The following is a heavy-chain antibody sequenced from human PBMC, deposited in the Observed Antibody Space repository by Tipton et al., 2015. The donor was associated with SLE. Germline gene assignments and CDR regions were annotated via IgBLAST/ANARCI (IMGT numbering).Heavy chain of an antibody. V-gene: IGHV4-59*12. CDR1: GGSISNYY. CDR2: IYYSGST. CDR3: ARGFTVTTERRPNRLHP. J-gene: IGHJ5*02. D-gene: IGHD4-17*01. Sequence: GLVKPSETLSLTCTVSGGSISNYYCNWIRQTPGKGLEWVGQIYYSGSTNYNPSLKRRVTISIDTSKNQFSLKLSSVTAADTAVYYCARGFTVTTERRPNRLHPWGQGTLVAVSS.